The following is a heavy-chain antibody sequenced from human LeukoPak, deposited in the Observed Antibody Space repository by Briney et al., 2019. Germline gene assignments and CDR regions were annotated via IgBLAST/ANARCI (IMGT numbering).Heavy chain of an antibody. D-gene: IGHD3-16*02. CDR3: ARAGGHYDYVWGSYRYTPYYYGMDV. CDR2: INHSGST. CDR1: GRSFSGYY. J-gene: IGHJ6*02. Sequence: PSETLSLTCAVYGRSFSGYYWSWIRQPPGKGLEWIGEINHSGSTNYNPSLKSRVTISVDTSKNQFSLKLSSVTAADTAVYYCARAGGHYDYVWGSYRYTPYYYGMDVWGQGTTVTVSS. V-gene: IGHV4-34*01.